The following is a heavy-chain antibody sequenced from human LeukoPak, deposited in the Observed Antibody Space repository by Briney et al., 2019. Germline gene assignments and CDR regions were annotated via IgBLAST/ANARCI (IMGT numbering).Heavy chain of an antibody. D-gene: IGHD3-3*01. J-gene: IGHJ4*02. Sequence: GGSLRLSCAVSGFTSSSYWMSWVRQAPGSGLEWVAKINRGESVRDYVDPVKGRFTIFRDNAKNSVYLQMNSLRGEDTAVYYCARGGESGSLDYWGQGTLVSVSS. V-gene: IGHV3-7*01. CDR1: GFTSSSYW. CDR3: ARGGESGSLDY. CDR2: INRGESVR.